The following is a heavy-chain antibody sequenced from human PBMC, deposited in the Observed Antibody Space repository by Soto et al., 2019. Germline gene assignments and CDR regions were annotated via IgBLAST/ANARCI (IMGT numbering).Heavy chain of an antibody. CDR2: INDGGGST. J-gene: IGHJ4*02. CDR1: GFTFSNYA. Sequence: GGSLRLSCAASGFTFSNYAMSWVRQAPGKGLDWVSSINDGGGSTFYADSVKGRFTISRDNSKNTLFLQMNGLRADDTAIYYCARHQDSSTWYIYPIDYWGQGTLVTVSS. V-gene: IGHV3-23*01. D-gene: IGHD6-13*01. CDR3: ARHQDSSTWYIYPIDY.